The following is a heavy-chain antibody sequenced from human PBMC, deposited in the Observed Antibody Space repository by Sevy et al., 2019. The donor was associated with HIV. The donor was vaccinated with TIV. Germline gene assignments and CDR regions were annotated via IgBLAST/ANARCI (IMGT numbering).Heavy chain of an antibody. J-gene: IGHJ4*02. CDR1: GFTFSGYA. CDR3: AGRKVGDFWSGSIRGPWAGGPLFDY. D-gene: IGHD3-3*01. Sequence: GGSLRLSCTSSGFTFSGYAMNWVRQAPGKGLEWVSTISHSGDSTYYADSVKGRFTISRDNSENTLYLQMNSLRAEDTALYYCAGRKVGDFWSGSIRGPWAGGPLFDYWGQGTLVTVSS. CDR2: ISHSGDST. V-gene: IGHV3-23*01.